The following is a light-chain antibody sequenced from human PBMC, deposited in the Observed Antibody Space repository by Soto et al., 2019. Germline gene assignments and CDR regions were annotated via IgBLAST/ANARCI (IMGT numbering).Light chain of an antibody. CDR3: SSYTSSNTVV. CDR1: SSDVGGYNY. CDR2: DVN. V-gene: IGLV2-14*03. Sequence: QSVLTQPASVSGSPGQSITISCTGTSSDVGGYNYVSWNQHHPGKAPKLIIYDVNNRPSGVSSRFSGSKSGNTASLTISGLQAEDEAVYYCSSYTSSNTVVFGGGTKVTVL. J-gene: IGLJ2*01.